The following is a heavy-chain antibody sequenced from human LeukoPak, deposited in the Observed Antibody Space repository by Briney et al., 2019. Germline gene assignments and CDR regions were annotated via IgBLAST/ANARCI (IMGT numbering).Heavy chain of an antibody. Sequence: GGSLRLSCAASGFTFSSYAMHWVRQAPGKGLEWVAVISYDGSNKYYADSVKGRFTISRDNSKNTLYLQMNSLRAEDTAVYYCARDRTSSGWYTYYYYYGMDVWGQGTTVTVSS. CDR3: ARDRTSSGWYTYYYYYGMDV. CDR1: GFTFSSYA. D-gene: IGHD6-19*01. V-gene: IGHV3-30-3*01. J-gene: IGHJ6*02. CDR2: ISYDGSNK.